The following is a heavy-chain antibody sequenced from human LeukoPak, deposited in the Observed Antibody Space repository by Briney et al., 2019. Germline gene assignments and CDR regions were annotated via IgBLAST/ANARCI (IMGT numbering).Heavy chain of an antibody. CDR1: GGSISSYY. J-gene: IGHJ2*01. V-gene: IGHV4-59*01. Sequence: PSETLSLTCTVSGGSISSYYWSWIRQPPGKGLEWIGYIYYSGSTNYNPSLKSRVTISVDTSKNQFSLKLSSVTAADTAVYYCARGGPDVDWYFDLWGRGTLVTVSS. CDR3: ARGGPDVDWYFDL. CDR2: IYYSGST. D-gene: IGHD3-16*01.